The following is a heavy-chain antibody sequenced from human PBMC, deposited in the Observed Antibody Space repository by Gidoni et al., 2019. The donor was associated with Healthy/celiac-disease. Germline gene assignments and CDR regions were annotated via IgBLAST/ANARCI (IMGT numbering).Heavy chain of an antibody. J-gene: IGHJ4*02. D-gene: IGHD2-2*01. V-gene: IGHV3-23*01. CDR2: ISGSGGST. CDR1: GFTCSSYA. Sequence: EVQLLESGGGLVQPGGSLRRSCAASGFTCSSYAMSWVRQAPGKGLEWVSAISGSGGSTYYADSVKGRFTISRDNSKNTLYLQMNSLRAEDTAVYYCAKPRPIYCSSTSCSNFDYWGQGTLVTVSS. CDR3: AKPRPIYCSSTSCSNFDY.